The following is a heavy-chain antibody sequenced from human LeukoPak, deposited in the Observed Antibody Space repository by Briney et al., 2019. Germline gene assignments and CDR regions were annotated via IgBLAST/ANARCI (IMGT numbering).Heavy chain of an antibody. CDR2: ISSSTSTI. CDR3: ARDLTLGI. D-gene: IGHD6-13*01. Sequence: GGSLRLSCAASGFTFSSYSMNWVRQAPGKGLEWVSYISSSTSTIYYADSVKGRFTISRDNAKNSLYLQMNSLRPEDTAVYYCARDLTLGIWGQGTLVTVSS. CDR1: GFTFSSYS. J-gene: IGHJ4*02. V-gene: IGHV3-48*01.